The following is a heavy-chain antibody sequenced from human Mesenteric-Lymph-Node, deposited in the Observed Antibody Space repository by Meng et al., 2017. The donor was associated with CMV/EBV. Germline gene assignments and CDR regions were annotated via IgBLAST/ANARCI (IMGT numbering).Heavy chain of an antibody. V-gene: IGHV3-23*01. Sequence: SGFSFSPFDMSWVRQAPGKGLEWVSSICGIGGGGTYYAESVESRFTISRDSSMNTVYLQMNSLRVEDTAVYYCAKLYCGGGTCFPFDYWGQGTLVTVSS. CDR1: GFSFSPFD. J-gene: IGHJ4*02. CDR2: ICGIGGGGT. D-gene: IGHD2-15*01. CDR3: AKLYCGGGTCFPFDY.